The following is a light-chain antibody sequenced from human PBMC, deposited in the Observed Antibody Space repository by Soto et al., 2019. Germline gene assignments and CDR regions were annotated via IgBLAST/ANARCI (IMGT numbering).Light chain of an antibody. J-gene: IGKJ3*01. CDR1: QSVSSY. CDR2: DAS. CDR3: QQRSNWPPGFT. Sequence: EIVLTQSPATLSLSPGERATLSCRASQSVSSYLAWYQQKPGQAPRLLIYDASNRATGIPARFSGSGSGTDFTLTISSLELEDFAVYYCQQRSNWPPGFTFGPGTKVFIK. V-gene: IGKV3-11*01.